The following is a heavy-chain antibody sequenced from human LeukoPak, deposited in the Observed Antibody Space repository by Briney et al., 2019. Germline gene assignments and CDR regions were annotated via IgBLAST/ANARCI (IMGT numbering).Heavy chain of an antibody. CDR3: VKESPLYSSGWPFDY. CDR2: ISSNGGST. Sequence: GGSLRLSCSASGFTFSSYAMHWVRQAPRKGLEYASAISSNGGSTYYADSVKGRFTISRDNSKNTLYLQMSSLRAEDTAVYYCVKESPLYSSGWPFDYWGQGTLVTVSS. CDR1: GFTFSSYA. J-gene: IGHJ4*02. V-gene: IGHV3-64D*06. D-gene: IGHD6-19*01.